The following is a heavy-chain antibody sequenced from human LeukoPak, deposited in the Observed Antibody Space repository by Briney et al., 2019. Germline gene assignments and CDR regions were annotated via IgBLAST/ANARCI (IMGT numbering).Heavy chain of an antibody. CDR2: IWYDGSNK. V-gene: IGHV3-33*01. CDR1: GFTFSSYG. D-gene: IGHD6-13*01. Sequence: GRSLRLSCAASGFTFSSYGMHWVRQAPGKGLEWVAVIWYDGSNKYYADSVKGRFTISRDNSKNTLYLQMNSLRAEDTVVYYCARATGYSSTHNWFDPWGQEPWSPSPQ. CDR3: ARATGYSSTHNWFDP. J-gene: IGHJ5*02.